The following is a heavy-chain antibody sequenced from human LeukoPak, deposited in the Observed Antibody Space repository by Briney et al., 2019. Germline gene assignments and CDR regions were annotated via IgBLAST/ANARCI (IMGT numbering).Heavy chain of an antibody. CDR1: GLNLVDFG. Sequence: PGGSLRLYCSGSGLNLVDFGMNWVCQDPGKGLEWVAGISWDGDGTSYADSVRGRFTISRDNAKKSLYLQMNTLRANDTALYYCARAMSATWSSLEYWRQGSLVTVS. V-gene: IGHV3-20*04. D-gene: IGHD2-8*02. CDR2: ISWDGDGT. J-gene: IGHJ4*02. CDR3: ARAMSATWSSLEY.